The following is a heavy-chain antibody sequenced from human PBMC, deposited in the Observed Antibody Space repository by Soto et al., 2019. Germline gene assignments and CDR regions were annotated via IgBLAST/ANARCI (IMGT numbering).Heavy chain of an antibody. Sequence: ASVKVSCKASGYTFTSYYMHWVRQAPGQGLEWMGIINPSGGSTSYAQKFQGRVTMTRDTSTSTVYMELSSLRSEDTAVYYCASMYYYDSSGYHTPFDYWGQGTLVTVSS. D-gene: IGHD3-22*01. V-gene: IGHV1-46*01. CDR2: INPSGGST. CDR1: GYTFTSYY. J-gene: IGHJ4*02. CDR3: ASMYYYDSSGYHTPFDY.